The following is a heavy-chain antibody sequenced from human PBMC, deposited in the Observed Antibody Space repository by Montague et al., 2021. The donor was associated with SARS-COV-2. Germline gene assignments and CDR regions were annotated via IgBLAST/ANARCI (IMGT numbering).Heavy chain of an antibody. CDR2: VNQSGTT. V-gene: IGHV4-34*01. J-gene: IGHJ6*02. CDR1: GGSFSNYY. D-gene: IGHD4-11*01. CDR3: ARHLRVTTVTSHMYHYAMDV. Sequence: SETLSLTCAISGGSFSNYYWSWICQPPGKGLEWIGEVNQSGTTIYNPSVESGVTISEDASKNQFYLRLNSVTAADTAVYYCARHLRVTTVTSHMYHYAMDVWGQGTTVTVSS.